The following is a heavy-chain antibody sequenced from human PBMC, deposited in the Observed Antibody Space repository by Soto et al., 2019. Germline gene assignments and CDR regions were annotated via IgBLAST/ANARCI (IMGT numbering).Heavy chain of an antibody. CDR2: IYYSGST. CDR1: GGSISSYY. V-gene: IGHV4-59*08. D-gene: IGHD2-2*01. Sequence: SETLSLTCTVSGGSISSYYWSWIRQPPGKGLEWIGYIYYSGSTNYNPSLKSRVTISVDTSKNQFSLKLSSVTAADTAVYYCARHGTCSSTSCYLGYLTTGFDPWGQGTLVTVSS. CDR3: ARHGTCSSTSCYLGYLTTGFDP. J-gene: IGHJ5*02.